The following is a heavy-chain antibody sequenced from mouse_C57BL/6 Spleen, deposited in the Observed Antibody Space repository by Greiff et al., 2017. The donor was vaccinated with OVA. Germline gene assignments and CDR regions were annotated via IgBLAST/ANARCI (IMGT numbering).Heavy chain of an antibody. J-gene: IGHJ4*01. D-gene: IGHD3-3*01. CDR2: IDPSDSYT. CDR3: ARGGLGRYYYAMDY. V-gene: IGHV1-69*01. CDR1: GYTFTSYW. Sequence: QVQLQQPGAELVMPGASVKLSCKASGYTFTSYWMHWVKQRPGQGLEWIGEIDPSDSYTNYNQKFKGKSTLTVDKSSSTAYMQLSSLTSEDSAVYYCARGGLGRYYYAMDYWGQGTSVTVSS.